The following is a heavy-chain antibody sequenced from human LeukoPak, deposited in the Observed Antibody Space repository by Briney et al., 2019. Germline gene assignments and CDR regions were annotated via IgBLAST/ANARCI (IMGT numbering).Heavy chain of an antibody. CDR2: IIPILGIA. Sequence: GASVKVSCKASGGTFSSYTISWVRQAPGQGLEWMGRIIPILGIANYAQKFQGRVTITADKSTSTAYMELSSLRSEDTAVYYCARVSSTRKYYYYYMDVWGKGPRSPSP. CDR1: GGTFSSYT. V-gene: IGHV1-69*02. J-gene: IGHJ6*03. CDR3: ARVSSTRKYYYYYMDV. D-gene: IGHD2-2*01.